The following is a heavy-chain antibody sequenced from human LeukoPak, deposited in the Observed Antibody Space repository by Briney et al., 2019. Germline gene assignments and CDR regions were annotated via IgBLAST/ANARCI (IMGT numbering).Heavy chain of an antibody. V-gene: IGHV4-59*01. Sequence: SETLSLTCTVSGGSISSYYWSWIRQPPGKGLEWIGCIYYSGSTNYNPSLKSRVTISVDTSKNQFSLKLSSVTAADTAVYYCALGEQQLFSWGQGTLATVSS. CDR1: GGSISSYY. D-gene: IGHD6-13*01. CDR3: ALGEQQLFS. CDR2: IYYSGST. J-gene: IGHJ5*02.